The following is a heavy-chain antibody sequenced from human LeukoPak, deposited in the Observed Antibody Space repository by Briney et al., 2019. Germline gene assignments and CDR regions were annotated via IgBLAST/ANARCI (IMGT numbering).Heavy chain of an antibody. CDR3: ARGFRVFDF. Sequence: GGSLRLSCAASGFTFSSYGMSWVRQAPGKGLEWVSSISSNSTYIYYADSAKGRFTISRDNTKNSLYLQMNSLRAEDTAVYYWARGFRVFDFWGQGTMVTVSS. CDR1: GFTFSSYG. J-gene: IGHJ3*01. CDR2: ISSNSTYI. V-gene: IGHV3-21*01.